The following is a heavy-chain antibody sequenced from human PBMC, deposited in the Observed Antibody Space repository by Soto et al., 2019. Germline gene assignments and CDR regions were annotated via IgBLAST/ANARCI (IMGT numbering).Heavy chain of an antibody. CDR1: GYTFTSYG. J-gene: IGHJ3*02. V-gene: IGHV1-18*04. Sequence: ASVKVSCKASGYTFTSYGISWVRQAPGQGLEWMGWISAYNGNTNYTQKLQGRVTMTTDTSTSTAYMELRSLRSDDTAVYYCARGRGQWLVQGAFDIWGQGTMVTVSS. D-gene: IGHD6-19*01. CDR3: ARGRGQWLVQGAFDI. CDR2: ISAYNGNT.